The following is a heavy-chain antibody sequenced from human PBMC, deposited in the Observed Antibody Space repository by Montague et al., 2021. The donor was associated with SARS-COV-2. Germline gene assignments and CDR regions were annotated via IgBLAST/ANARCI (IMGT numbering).Heavy chain of an antibody. CDR3: ARSHDDTGYFLEDF. D-gene: IGHD5-12*01. CDR2: ISYSGFT. J-gene: IGHJ4*02. Sequence: SETLSLTCTVSGGSLIDFYWSWIRQPPGKGLEWIGDISYSGFTNYSPSXXSRLTLPTDISNTQFSLELTSVTVADKAVYYCARSHDDTGYFLEDFWGQGALVTVSS. CDR1: GGSLIDFY. V-gene: IGHV4-59*08.